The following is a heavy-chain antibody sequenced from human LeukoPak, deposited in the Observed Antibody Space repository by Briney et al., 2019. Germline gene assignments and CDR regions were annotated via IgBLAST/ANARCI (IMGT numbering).Heavy chain of an antibody. CDR2: ISAYNGNT. Sequence: ASVKVSCKASGYTFTSYGISWVRQAPGQGLEWMGWISAYNGNTNYAQKLQGRVTKTTDTSTSTAYMELRSLRSDDTAVYYCARDYYDSSGYSPGRYFDLWGRGTLVTVSS. J-gene: IGHJ2*01. CDR3: ARDYYDSSGYSPGRYFDL. D-gene: IGHD3-22*01. V-gene: IGHV1-18*01. CDR1: GYTFTSYG.